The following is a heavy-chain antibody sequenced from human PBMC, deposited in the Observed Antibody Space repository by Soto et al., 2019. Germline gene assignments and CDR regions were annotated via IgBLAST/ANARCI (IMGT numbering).Heavy chain of an antibody. CDR2: INAGNGNT. V-gene: IGHV1-3*01. D-gene: IGHD3-22*01. Sequence: GASVKVSCKASGYPFTSYFMHWLRQAPGQRLEWMGWINAGNGNTEYSQKFQGRVTITRDTSASTAYMELSSLRSEDTAVYYCARSSGYYSLEYWGQGTLVTVSS. CDR3: ARSSGYYSLEY. J-gene: IGHJ4*02. CDR1: GYPFTSYF.